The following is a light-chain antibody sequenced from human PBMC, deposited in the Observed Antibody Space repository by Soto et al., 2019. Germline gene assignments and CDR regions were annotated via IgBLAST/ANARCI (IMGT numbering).Light chain of an antibody. CDR1: QSVSSN. V-gene: IGKV3-15*01. J-gene: IGKJ1*01. Sequence: EIVMTQSPATLSVSPGERATLSGRASQSVSSNLAWYQQKPGQAPRLLIYGASTRATGIPARFSGSGSGTEFTLTISSLQSEDFAVYYCQQYNNWPRTFGKGTKVDIK. CDR3: QQYNNWPRT. CDR2: GAS.